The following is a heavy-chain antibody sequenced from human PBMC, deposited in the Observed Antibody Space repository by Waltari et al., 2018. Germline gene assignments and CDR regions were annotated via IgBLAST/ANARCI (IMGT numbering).Heavy chain of an antibody. CDR2: INPYNGDT. CDR1: GYIFSNYG. J-gene: IGHJ4*02. D-gene: IGHD6-13*01. Sequence: QLVQSGPEVKRPGASVKVSCKGSGYIFSNYGITWVRKAPGQGLEWMGWINPYNGDTKDEQNLQGRVTMTTDTSTTTAYMEVRSLRSDDTAIYYCARDDVDSSNFGGFWGQGTLVTVSS. V-gene: IGHV1-18*01. CDR3: ARDDVDSSNFGGF.